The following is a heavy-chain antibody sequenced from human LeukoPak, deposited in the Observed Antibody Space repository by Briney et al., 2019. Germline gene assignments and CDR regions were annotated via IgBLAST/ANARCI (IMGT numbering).Heavy chain of an antibody. CDR3: VKSSSGWYGNYFDY. V-gene: IGHV3-64D*06. D-gene: IGHD6-19*01. CDR2: ISSNGGST. CDR1: GFTFSSYA. J-gene: IGHJ4*02. Sequence: SCKASGFTFSSYAMHWVRQAPGKGLEYVSAISSNGGSTYYADSVKGRFTISRDNSKNTLYLQMSSLRAEDTAVYYCVKSSSGWYGNYFDYWGQGTLVTVSS.